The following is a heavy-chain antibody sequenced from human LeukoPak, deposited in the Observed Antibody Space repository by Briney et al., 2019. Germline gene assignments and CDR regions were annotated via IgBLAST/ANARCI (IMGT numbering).Heavy chain of an antibody. J-gene: IGHJ6*03. V-gene: IGHV4-59*12. CDR1: GGSITGFY. D-gene: IGHD2-2*02. Sequence: SETLSLTCTVSGGSITGFYWSWIRQPPGKGLEWIAYIYYSGSTAYNPSLKSRVTVSVDTSKNQFSLKLTSVTAADTAVYYCASVPAAIDYYYYMDVWGKGTTVTVSS. CDR2: IYYSGST. CDR3: ASVPAAIDYYYYMDV.